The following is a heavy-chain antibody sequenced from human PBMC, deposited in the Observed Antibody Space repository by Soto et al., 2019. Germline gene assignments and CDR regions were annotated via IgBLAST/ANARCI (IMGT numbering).Heavy chain of an antibody. CDR1: GYSFTSYW. V-gene: IGHV5-51*01. CDR3: ARDYYDSSGYPWSYYGMDV. CDR2: IYPGDSDT. J-gene: IGHJ6*02. D-gene: IGHD3-22*01. Sequence: GESLKISCKGSGYSFTSYWIGWVRQMPGKGLEWMGIIYPGDSDTRYSPSFQGQVTISADKSISTAYLQWSSLKASDTAMYYCARDYYDSSGYPWSYYGMDVWGQGTTVTVSS.